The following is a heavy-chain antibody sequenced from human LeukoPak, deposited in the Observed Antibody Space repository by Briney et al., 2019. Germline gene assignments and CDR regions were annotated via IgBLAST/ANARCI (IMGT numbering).Heavy chain of an antibody. Sequence: GGSLRLSCAPSGFTFRSYAMSWVRQAPGKGLEWVSSISSSSSYIYYADSVKGRFTISRDNAKNSLYLQMNSLRAEDTAVYYCARDDGSYSRSPGFDYWGQGNLVTVSS. CDR1: GFTFRSYA. V-gene: IGHV3-21*01. CDR2: ISSSSSYI. CDR3: ARDDGSYSRSPGFDY. J-gene: IGHJ4*02. D-gene: IGHD1-26*01.